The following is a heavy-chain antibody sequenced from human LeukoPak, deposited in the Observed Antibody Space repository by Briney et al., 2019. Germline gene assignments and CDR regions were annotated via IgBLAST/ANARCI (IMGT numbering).Heavy chain of an antibody. CDR2: IYTSGST. D-gene: IGHD3-10*01. V-gene: IGHV4-4*07. Sequence: PSETLSLTCTVSGGSISSYYWSWIRQPAGKGLEWIGRIYTSGSTNYNPSLKSRVTMSVDTSKNQFSLKLSSVTAADTAVYYCARGGMVRGVNSYYYMDVWGKGTTVTVSS. J-gene: IGHJ6*03. CDR3: ARGGMVRGVNSYYYMDV. CDR1: GGSISSYY.